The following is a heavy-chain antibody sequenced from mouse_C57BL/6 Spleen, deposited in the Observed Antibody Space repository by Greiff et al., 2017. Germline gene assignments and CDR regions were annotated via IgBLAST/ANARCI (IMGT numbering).Heavy chain of an antibody. CDR1: GYTFTSYW. Sequence: QVQLQQPGAELVMPGASVKLSCKASGYTFTSYWMHWVKQRPGQGLEWIGEIDPSDSYTNYNQKFKGKSTLTVDKSSSTAYMQLSSLTSEDSAVYYCARTGSNYSYYFDDWGQGTTLTVSS. D-gene: IGHD2-5*01. V-gene: IGHV1-69*01. CDR3: ARTGSNYSYYFDD. CDR2: IDPSDSYT. J-gene: IGHJ2*01.